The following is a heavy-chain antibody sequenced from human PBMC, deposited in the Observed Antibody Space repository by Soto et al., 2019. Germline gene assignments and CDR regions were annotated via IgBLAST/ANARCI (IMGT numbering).Heavy chain of an antibody. CDR3: ARGPLSDYVWGSYRYMARFDY. V-gene: IGHV4-34*01. J-gene: IGHJ4*02. CDR2: INHSGST. Sequence: SETLSLTCAVYGGSFSGYYWSWIRQPPGKGLEWIGEINHSGSTNYNPSLKSRVTISVDTSKNQFSLKLSSVTAADTAVYYCARGPLSDYVWGSYRYMARFDYWGQGTLVTVSS. CDR1: GGSFSGYY. D-gene: IGHD3-16*02.